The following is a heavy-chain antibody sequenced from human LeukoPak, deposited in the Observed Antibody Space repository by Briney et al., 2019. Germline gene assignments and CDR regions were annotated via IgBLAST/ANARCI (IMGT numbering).Heavy chain of an antibody. CDR2: INPNTGDI. D-gene: IGHD1-1*01. J-gene: IGHJ6*02. V-gene: IGHV1-2*02. CDR1: GYTFTGYY. Sequence: ASVKVSCKASGYTFTGYYMNWVRQAPGQGLEWMGWINPNTGDINYAQKFQGRVTMTRDTSISTAYMELTILRSNDTAVYYCVSGSYGVSANGMDVWGQGTMVTVSS. CDR3: VSGSYGVSANGMDV.